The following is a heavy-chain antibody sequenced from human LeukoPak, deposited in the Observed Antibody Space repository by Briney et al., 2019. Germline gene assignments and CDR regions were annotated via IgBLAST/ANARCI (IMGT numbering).Heavy chain of an antibody. CDR1: GGSISSSSYY. CDR3: ARHGNWNYDFDY. Sequence: SETLSLTCTVSGGSISSSSYYWGWIRQPPGKGLEWIGSIYYSGSTYYNPSLKSRVTISVDTSKNQFSLKLSSVTSADTAVYYCARHGNWNYDFDYWGQGTLVTVSS. J-gene: IGHJ4*02. CDR2: IYYSGST. D-gene: IGHD1-7*01. V-gene: IGHV4-39*01.